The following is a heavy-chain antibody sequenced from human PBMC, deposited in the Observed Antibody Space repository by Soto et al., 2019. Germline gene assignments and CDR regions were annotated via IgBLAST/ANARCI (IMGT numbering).Heavy chain of an antibody. CDR2: ISATGGNT. V-gene: IGHV3-23*01. Sequence: EVQLLESGGGLVQPGGSLRLSCAASGFTFSRFAMSWVLQAPGKVLDCVSGISATGGNTFDADSVKGRFTISRDNPKNTLYLQMNSLRAEDTAVYYCAIEWRLWYHDSSGSEAGWGQGTLVTVSS. D-gene: IGHD3-22*01. J-gene: IGHJ4*02. CDR1: GFTFSRFA. CDR3: AIEWRLWYHDSSGSEAG.